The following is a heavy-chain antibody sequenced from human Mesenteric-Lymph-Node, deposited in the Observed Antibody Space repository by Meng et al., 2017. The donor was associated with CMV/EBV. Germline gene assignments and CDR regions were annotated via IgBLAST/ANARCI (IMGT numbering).Heavy chain of an antibody. CDR3: AIDTSGYYHFHY. J-gene: IGHJ4*01. V-gene: IGHV4-31*03. CDR2: IYYNGTS. CDR1: GGSISGAVYY. D-gene: IGHD3-22*01. Sequence: CTVSGGSISGAVYYCLCIRPHPGAGLGWIGSIYYNGTSSSNPSLKIRVTMSVDTSKNQFSLKLTSVTAADTALYYCAIDTSGYYHFHY.